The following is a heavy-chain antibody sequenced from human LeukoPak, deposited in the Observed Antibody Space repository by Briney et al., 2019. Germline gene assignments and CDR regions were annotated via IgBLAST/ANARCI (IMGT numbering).Heavy chain of an antibody. CDR3: ARDGPSVMVEFDY. J-gene: IGHJ4*02. D-gene: IGHD5-18*01. Sequence: VASVKVSCKASGYTFTSYGISWVRQAPGQGLEWMGWISAYNGNTNYAQKLQGRVTMTTDTSTSTACMELRSLRSDDTAVYYCARDGPSVMVEFDYWGQGTLVTVSS. V-gene: IGHV1-18*01. CDR2: ISAYNGNT. CDR1: GYTFTSYG.